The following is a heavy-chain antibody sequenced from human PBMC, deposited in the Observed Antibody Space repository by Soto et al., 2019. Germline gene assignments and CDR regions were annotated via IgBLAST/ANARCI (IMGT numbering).Heavy chain of an antibody. CDR1: GFTFSDYY. J-gene: IGHJ4*02. D-gene: IGHD6-6*01. CDR3: ASAGPQSWGYSSSSGGVDY. Sequence: GGSLRLSCAASGFTFSDYYMSWIRQAPGKGLEWVSYISSSGSTIYYADSVKGRFTISRDNAKNSLYLQMNSLRAEDTAVYYCASAGPQSWGYSSSSGGVDYWGQGTLVTVSS. V-gene: IGHV3-11*01. CDR2: ISSSGSTI.